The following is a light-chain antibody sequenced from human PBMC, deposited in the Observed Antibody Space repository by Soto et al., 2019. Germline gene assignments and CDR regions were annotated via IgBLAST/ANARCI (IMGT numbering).Light chain of an antibody. J-gene: IGLJ1*01. Sequence: QSALTQPASVSGSPGQSIAISCTGTRSDVGAYNYVSWYQQHPGKAPKLMISEVTNRPSGVSDRFSGSKSGNTASLTISGLQAEDEADYYCSSFTSRFNFVFGTGTKLTVL. V-gene: IGLV2-14*01. CDR1: RSDVGAYNY. CDR3: SSFTSRFNFV. CDR2: EVT.